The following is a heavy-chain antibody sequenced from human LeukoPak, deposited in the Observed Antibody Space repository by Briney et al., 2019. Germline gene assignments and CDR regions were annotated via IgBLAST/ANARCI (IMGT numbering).Heavy chain of an antibody. CDR2: TFYRSKWCT. J-gene: IGHJ4*02. CDR3: ARGVGDSHGLYYFDY. V-gene: IGHV6-1*01. D-gene: IGHD5-18*01. Sequence: SQTLSLTCAISGDSVFSNSAAWNWIRQSPSRGLEWQGRTFYRSKWCTEYALSVKSRITTYPDTSNNRFSLHLNSMTPEDTAVYYCARGVGDSHGLYYFDYWGQGTLVTVSS. CDR1: GDSVFSNSAA.